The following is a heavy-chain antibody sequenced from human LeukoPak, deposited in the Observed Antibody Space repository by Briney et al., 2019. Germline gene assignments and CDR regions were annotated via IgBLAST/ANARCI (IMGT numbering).Heavy chain of an antibody. CDR1: GFTFSGSA. CDR2: IRSKANSYAT. D-gene: IGHD2-21*02. J-gene: IGHJ5*02. CDR3: TRLVVTALGS. Sequence: PGGSLRLSCAASGFTFSGSAMHWVRQASGKGLEWVGRIRSKANSYATAYAASVKGRFTVSRDDSKNTAYLQMNSLKTEDTAVYYCTRLVVTALGSWGQGTLVTVSS. V-gene: IGHV3-73*01.